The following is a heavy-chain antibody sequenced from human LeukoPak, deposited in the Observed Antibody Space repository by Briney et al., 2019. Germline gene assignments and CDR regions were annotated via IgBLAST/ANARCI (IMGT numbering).Heavy chain of an antibody. D-gene: IGHD1-20*01. Sequence: GRSLRLSCAASGFTFDDYAMHWVRQAPGKGLEWVSGISWNSGSIGYADSVKGRFTISRDNAKNSLYLQTNSLRAEDTALYYCAKDKRGGLTGSFDYWGQGTLVTVSS. CDR3: AKDKRGGLTGSFDY. CDR2: ISWNSGSI. V-gene: IGHV3-9*01. J-gene: IGHJ4*02. CDR1: GFTFDDYA.